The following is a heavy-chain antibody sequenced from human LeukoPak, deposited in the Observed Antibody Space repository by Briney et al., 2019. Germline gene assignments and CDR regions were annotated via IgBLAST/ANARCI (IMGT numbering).Heavy chain of an antibody. CDR1: GYSFTSYW. CDR3: ARTSDYGGNSWFSDFDY. J-gene: IGHJ4*02. D-gene: IGHD4-23*01. Sequence: GESLKISCKGSGYSFTSYWNGWVHQTPGKGLEWMGIIYPGDSDTRYSPSFQGQVTISADKSISTAYLQWSSLKASDTAMYYCARTSDYGGNSWFSDFDYWGQGTLVTVSS. CDR2: IYPGDSDT. V-gene: IGHV5-51*07.